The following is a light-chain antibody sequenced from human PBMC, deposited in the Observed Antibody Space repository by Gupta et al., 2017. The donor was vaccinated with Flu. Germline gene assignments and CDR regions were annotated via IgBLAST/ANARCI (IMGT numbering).Light chain of an antibody. Sequence: IQMTQSPSSLSASVGDRVTITCRASQGINNYLVWFQQKPGKAPESLIYAASTLQGGVPSRFSGSSSGTNFTLTITSRQSEDVATYYCQQEDNYPRTFGQGTXVEIK. J-gene: IGKJ1*01. CDR3: QQEDNYPRT. V-gene: IGKV1-16*01. CDR2: AAS. CDR1: QGINNY.